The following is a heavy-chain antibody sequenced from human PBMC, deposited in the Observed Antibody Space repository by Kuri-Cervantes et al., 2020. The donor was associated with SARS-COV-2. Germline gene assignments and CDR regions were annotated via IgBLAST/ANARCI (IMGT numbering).Heavy chain of an antibody. CDR3: VTDRLGVHDS. D-gene: IGHD2-8*01. CDR1: GFLFSRCG. Sequence: GESLKISCAASGFLFSRCGMHWLRQAPGKGLEWGAYISFDGSIKNKIVSGKGRFTISRDNSQNTLYLQMNSLRSEYTAVYYCVTDRLGVHDSWGQGTLVTVSS. J-gene: IGHJ4*02. CDR2: ISFDGSIK. V-gene: IGHV3-30*03.